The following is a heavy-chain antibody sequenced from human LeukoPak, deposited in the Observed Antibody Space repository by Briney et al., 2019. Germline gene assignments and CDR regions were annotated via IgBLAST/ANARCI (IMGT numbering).Heavy chain of an antibody. CDR2: ISGSGGST. V-gene: IGHV3-23*01. CDR3: AKDRCWGSCGQFDY. J-gene: IGHJ4*02. CDR1: GFTFSSYA. D-gene: IGHD3-16*01. Sequence: PGGSLRLSCAASGFTFSSYALNWVRQAPGKGLEWVSSISGSGGSTYYTDSVKGRSTISRDNAKNTLFLQMNSLRAEDTAVYYCAKDRCWGSCGQFDYWAQGTLVTVSS.